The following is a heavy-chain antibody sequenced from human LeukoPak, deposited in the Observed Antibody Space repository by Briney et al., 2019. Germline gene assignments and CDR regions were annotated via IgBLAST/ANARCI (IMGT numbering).Heavy chain of an antibody. V-gene: IGHV3-23*01. CDR1: GFTFSSYA. CDR2: ISGSGEST. Sequence: PGRSLRPSCAASGFTFSSYAMSWVRQAPGRGLEWVSIISGSGESTFYADSVKGRFIISRDNSKNTLYVQMNSLRAEDTAVYYCAAPPGYCSGGSCYFTWEYWGQGTLVTVSS. CDR3: AAPPGYCSGGSCYFTWEY. J-gene: IGHJ4*02. D-gene: IGHD2-15*01.